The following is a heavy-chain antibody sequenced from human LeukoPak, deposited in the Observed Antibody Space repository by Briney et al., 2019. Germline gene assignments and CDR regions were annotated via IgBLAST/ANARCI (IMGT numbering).Heavy chain of an antibody. CDR2: IYSGGST. D-gene: IGHD3-16*01. CDR1: GFTVSSNY. CDR3: VTRLA. Sequence: GGSLRLSCAASGFTVSSNYMSWVRQAPGKGLDWVSMIYSGGSTNYADSVEGRFTISRDSSKNTLYLQMNSLRAEDTAVYYCVTRLAWGQGTLVTVSS. J-gene: IGHJ5*02. V-gene: IGHV3-53*01.